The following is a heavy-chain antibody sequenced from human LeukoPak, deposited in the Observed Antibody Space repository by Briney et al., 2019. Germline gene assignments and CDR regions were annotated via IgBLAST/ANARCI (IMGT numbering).Heavy chain of an antibody. CDR2: ITGSGGST. Sequence: GGSLRLSCAASGFTFSSYGMSRVRQAPGRGLEWVSVITGSGGSTYYVESVKGRFTISRDNSKNTLYLQMNSLRADDTAVYYCARDRTARIQGGYFDYWGQGALVTVSS. D-gene: IGHD1-26*01. J-gene: IGHJ4*02. CDR3: ARDRTARIQGGYFDY. CDR1: GFTFSSYG. V-gene: IGHV3-23*01.